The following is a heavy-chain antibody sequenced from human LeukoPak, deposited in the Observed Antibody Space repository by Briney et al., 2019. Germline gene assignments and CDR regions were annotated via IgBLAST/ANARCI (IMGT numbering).Heavy chain of an antibody. Sequence: GGSLRLSCAASGFTFSSYSMNWVRQAPGKGLEWVSAISGSGGSTYYADSVKGRFTITRDNSKNTLYLQMNSLRAEDTAVYYCAKLSGDILTGYYLYYFDYWGQGTLVTVSS. J-gene: IGHJ4*02. D-gene: IGHD3-9*01. CDR2: ISGSGGST. CDR1: GFTFSSYS. CDR3: AKLSGDILTGYYLYYFDY. V-gene: IGHV3-23*01.